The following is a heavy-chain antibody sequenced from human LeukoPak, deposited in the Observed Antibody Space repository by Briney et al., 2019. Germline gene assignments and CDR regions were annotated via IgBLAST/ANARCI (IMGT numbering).Heavy chain of an antibody. Sequence: GGSLRLSCAASGFTFSTYTMNWVRQAPGRGLEWVSCISSSSTTISYADSVKGRFTVSRDNAKNSLYLQMNSLRDEDTAVYYCARGTGYFGPGSNYQFDYWGQGSLVTVSS. V-gene: IGHV3-48*02. D-gene: IGHD3-10*01. J-gene: IGHJ4*02. CDR1: GFTFSTYT. CDR2: ISSSSTTI. CDR3: ARGTGYFGPGSNYQFDY.